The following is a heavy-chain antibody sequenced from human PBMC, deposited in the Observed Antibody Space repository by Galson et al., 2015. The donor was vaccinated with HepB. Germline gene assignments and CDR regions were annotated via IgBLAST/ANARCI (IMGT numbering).Heavy chain of an antibody. CDR1: GFSLSTSGMY. J-gene: IGHJ6*02. CDR2: IDWEGDK. Sequence: PALVKPTQTLTLTCAFSGFSLSTSGMYLSWIRQPPGKALEWLALIDWEGDKYYSPILKTRLTISKDTSKNQVALTMTNMDPEDTGTYYCARMENYYHGMDVWGQGTTVSVSS. V-gene: IGHV2-70*01. CDR3: ARMENYYHGMDV.